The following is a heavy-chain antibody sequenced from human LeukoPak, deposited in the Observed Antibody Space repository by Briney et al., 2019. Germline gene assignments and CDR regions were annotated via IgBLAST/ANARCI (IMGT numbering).Heavy chain of an antibody. D-gene: IGHD3-10*01. CDR3: ASQTYYYGSGSYYQVDY. CDR1: GGSISSSSYY. V-gene: IGHV4-39*01. Sequence: PSETLSLTCTVSGGSISSSSYYWGWIRQPPGKGLEWIGRIYYSGSTYYNPSLKSRVTISVDTSKNQFSLKLSSVTAADTAVYYCASQTYYYGSGSYYQVDYWGQGTLVTVSS. J-gene: IGHJ4*02. CDR2: IYYSGST.